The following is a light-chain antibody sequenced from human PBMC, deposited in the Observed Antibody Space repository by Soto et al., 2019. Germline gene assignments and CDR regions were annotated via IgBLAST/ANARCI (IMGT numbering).Light chain of an antibody. Sequence: EIVMTQSPATLSVSPGERATLSCRASQSVYNNLAWYQQKPGQAPRHLIYGASTIATGIPARFSGSGSGTEFTLTISSLQSEDFAVYFSQQYNNWPPVTLGPGSKVVI. J-gene: IGKJ3*01. CDR2: GAS. CDR1: QSVYNN. V-gene: IGKV3-15*01. CDR3: QQYNNWPPVT.